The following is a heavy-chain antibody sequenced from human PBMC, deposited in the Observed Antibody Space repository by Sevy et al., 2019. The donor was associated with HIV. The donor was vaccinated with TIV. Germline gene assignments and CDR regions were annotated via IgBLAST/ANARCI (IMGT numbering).Heavy chain of an antibody. CDR1: GFTFSGYW. J-gene: IGHJ3*02. CDR2: IKQDGSEK. V-gene: IGHV3-7*01. D-gene: IGHD3-3*01. Sequence: GGSLRLSCAASGFTFSGYWMSWVRQAPGKGLEWVANIKQDGSEKYYVDSVKGRFTISRDNAKNSLYLQMNSLRAEDTAVYYCARLNRGYDFWSGYSSGGAFDIWGQGTMVTVSS. CDR3: ARLNRGYDFWSGYSSGGAFDI.